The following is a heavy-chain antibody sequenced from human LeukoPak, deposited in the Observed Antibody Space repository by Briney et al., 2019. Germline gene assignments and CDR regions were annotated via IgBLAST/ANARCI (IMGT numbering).Heavy chain of an antibody. CDR1: GGSFSGYY. Sequence: SETLSLTCAVYGGSFSGYYWSWIRQPPGKGLEWIGEINHSGSTNYNPSLKSRVTIPVDTSKNQFSLKLSSVTAADTAVYYCAGCSYGYRPKHRAKFDPWGQGTLVTVSS. J-gene: IGHJ5*02. CDR3: AGCSYGYRPKHRAKFDP. V-gene: IGHV4-34*01. D-gene: IGHD5-18*01. CDR2: INHSGST.